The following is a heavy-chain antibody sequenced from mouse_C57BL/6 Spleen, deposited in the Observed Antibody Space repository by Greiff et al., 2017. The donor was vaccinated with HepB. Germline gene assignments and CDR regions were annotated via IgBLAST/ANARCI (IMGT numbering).Heavy chain of an antibody. Sequence: QVHVKQSGAELVKPGASVKISCKASGYAFSSYWMNWVKQRPGKGLEWIGQIYPGDGDTNYNGKFKGKATLTADKSSSTAYMQLSSLTSEDSAVYFCARGLRRGYYFDYWGQGTTLTVSS. J-gene: IGHJ2*01. CDR2: IYPGDGDT. CDR1: GYAFSSYW. D-gene: IGHD2-2*01. V-gene: IGHV1-80*01. CDR3: ARGLRRGYYFDY.